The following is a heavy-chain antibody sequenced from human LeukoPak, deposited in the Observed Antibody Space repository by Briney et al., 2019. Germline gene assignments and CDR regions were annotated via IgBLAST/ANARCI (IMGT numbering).Heavy chain of an antibody. CDR1: GFTSSSYA. Sequence: GGSLRLSCAASGFTSSSYAMSWVRQAPGKGLEWVSAISGSGGSTYYADSVKGRLTISRDNSKNTLYLQMNSLRAEDTAVYYCAKAAYCSSTSCSDEYYYYYYGMDVWGQGTTVTVSS. J-gene: IGHJ6*02. CDR3: AKAAYCSSTSCSDEYYYYYYGMDV. V-gene: IGHV3-23*01. CDR2: ISGSGGST. D-gene: IGHD2-2*01.